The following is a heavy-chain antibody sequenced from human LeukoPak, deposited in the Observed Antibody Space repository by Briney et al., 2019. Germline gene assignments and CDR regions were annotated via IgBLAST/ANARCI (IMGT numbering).Heavy chain of an antibody. CDR2: IIPIFGTA. V-gene: IGHV1-69*13. D-gene: IGHD3-10*01. CDR3: ARAPITMVRGVIIEGPDWFDP. J-gene: IGHJ5*02. CDR1: GGTFISYA. Sequence: ASVKVSCKASGGTFISYAISWVRQAPGQGLEWMGGIIPIFGTANYAQKFQGRVTITADESTSTAYMELSSLRSEDTAVYYCARAPITMVRGVIIEGPDWFDPWGQGTLVTVSS.